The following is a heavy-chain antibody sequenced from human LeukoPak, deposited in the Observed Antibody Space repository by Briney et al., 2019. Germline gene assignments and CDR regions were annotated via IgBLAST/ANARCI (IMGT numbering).Heavy chain of an antibody. CDR2: ISGSGGST. CDR3: AKGQNYYDSSGPFDY. Sequence: PGGSLRLSCAASGFTFSSYAMSWVRQAPEKGLEWVSTISGSGGSTYYADFVKGRFTISRDNSKNTLYLQMNTLRGEDTAVYYCAKGQNYYDSSGPFDYWGQGTLVTVSS. V-gene: IGHV3-23*01. J-gene: IGHJ4*02. CDR1: GFTFSSYA. D-gene: IGHD3-22*01.